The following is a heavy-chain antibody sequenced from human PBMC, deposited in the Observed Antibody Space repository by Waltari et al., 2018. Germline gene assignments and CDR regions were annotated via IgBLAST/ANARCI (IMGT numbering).Heavy chain of an antibody. CDR3: ARPSTEYYYYYYYMDV. Sequence: EVQVVVPGGGLVQPGGSLRPTGVDAGFTFSNYALTRVRQAPGKGLEWVSYISNSGSTTYYADSVKGRFTISRDNAKNSMYMEMDSLRAEDTAVYYCARPSTEYYYYYYYMDVWGKGTTVTVS. CDR2: ISNSGSTT. J-gene: IGHJ6*03. CDR1: GFTFSNYA. V-gene: IGHV3-48*03.